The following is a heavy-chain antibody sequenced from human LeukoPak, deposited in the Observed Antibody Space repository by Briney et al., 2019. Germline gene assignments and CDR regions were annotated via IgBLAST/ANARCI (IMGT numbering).Heavy chain of an antibody. Sequence: GGSLRLSCTVSGFTVSTNSMSWVRQAPGKGLEWVSFIYSDNTHYSDSVKGRFTISRDSAKNSLYLQMDSLGAEDTAIYYCARCSGWAFKNWGQGNLVTVS. CDR3: ARCSGWAFKN. V-gene: IGHV3-66*01. CDR2: IYSDNT. CDR1: GFTVSTNS. J-gene: IGHJ4*02. D-gene: IGHD6-19*01.